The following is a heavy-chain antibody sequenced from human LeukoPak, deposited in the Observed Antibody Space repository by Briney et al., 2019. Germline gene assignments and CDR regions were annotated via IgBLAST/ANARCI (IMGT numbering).Heavy chain of an antibody. V-gene: IGHV3-11*01. CDR2: ISSSGSTI. CDR1: GSTFSDYY. Sequence: GGSLRLSCAASGSTFSDYYMSWIRQAPGKGLEWVSYISSSGSTIYYADSVKGRFTISRDNAKNSLYLQMNSLRAEDTAVYYCARDGSSWLHLFDYWGQGTLVTVSS. J-gene: IGHJ4*02. D-gene: IGHD6-13*01. CDR3: ARDGSSWLHLFDY.